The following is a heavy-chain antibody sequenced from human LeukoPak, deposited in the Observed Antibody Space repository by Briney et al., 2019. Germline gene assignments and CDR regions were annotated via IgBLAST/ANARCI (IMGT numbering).Heavy chain of an antibody. CDR2: ISGSGGST. J-gene: IGHJ4*02. D-gene: IGHD3-10*01. V-gene: IGHV3-23*01. CDR1: GFTFSSYG. Sequence: GGSLRLSCAASGFTFSSYGMSWVRQAPGKGLEWVSAISGSGGSTYYADSVKGRFTISRDNSKNTLYLQMNSLRAEDTAVYYCARESYYGSGSSPPFDYWGQGTLVTVSS. CDR3: ARESYYGSGSSPPFDY.